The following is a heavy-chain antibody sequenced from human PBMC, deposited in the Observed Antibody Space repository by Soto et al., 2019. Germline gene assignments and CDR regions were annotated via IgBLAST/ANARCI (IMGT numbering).Heavy chain of an antibody. CDR2: ISYDGSNK. CDR3: AKDLAPTVTVHVTPHCNSSYAVDI. CDR1: GFTFSSYG. D-gene: IGHD4-17*01. V-gene: IGHV3-30*18. J-gene: IGHJ6*01. Sequence: SGGSLRLSCAASGFTFSSYGMHWVRQAPGKGLEWVAVISYDGSNKYYADSVKGRFTISRDNSKNTLFLQMNSVRAEDTAVYFCAKDLAPTVTVHVTPHCNSSYAVDIWGQGTTVTVSS.